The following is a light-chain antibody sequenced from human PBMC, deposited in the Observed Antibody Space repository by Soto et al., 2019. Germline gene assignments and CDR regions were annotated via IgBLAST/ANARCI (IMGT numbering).Light chain of an antibody. CDR1: KLGDKY. J-gene: IGLJ2*01. Sequence: SYELTQPPSVSVSLGQTASITCSGDKLGDKYACWYQQKPGQSPVLVIYQDSKRPSGIPERFSGSNSGNTATLTISGTQAMDEADYYCQAWDSSTNVVFGGGTNVTVL. CDR2: QDS. V-gene: IGLV3-1*01. CDR3: QAWDSSTNVV.